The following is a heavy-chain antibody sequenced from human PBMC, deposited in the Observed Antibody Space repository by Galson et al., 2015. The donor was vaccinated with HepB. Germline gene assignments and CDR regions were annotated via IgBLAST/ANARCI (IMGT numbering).Heavy chain of an antibody. CDR1: GFTFSSYS. J-gene: IGHJ5*02. Sequence: SLRLSCAASGFTFSSYSMNWVRQAPGKGLEWVSSISSSSYIYYADSVKGRFTISRDNAKNSLYLQMNSLRAEDTAVYYCASVYSSSWANWFDPWGQGTLVTVSS. V-gene: IGHV3-21*01. D-gene: IGHD6-13*01. CDR2: ISSSSYI. CDR3: ASVYSSSWANWFDP.